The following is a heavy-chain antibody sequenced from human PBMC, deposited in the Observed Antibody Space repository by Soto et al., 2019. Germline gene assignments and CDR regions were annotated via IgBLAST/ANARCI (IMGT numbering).Heavy chain of an antibody. CDR3: AKAPTAGYYYYGMDV. J-gene: IGHJ6*02. D-gene: IGHD4-17*01. CDR2: ISYDGSNK. CDR1: GFTFSSYG. Sequence: PGGSLRLSCAASGFTFSSYGMHWVRQAPGKGLEWVAVISYDGSNKYYADSVKGRFTISRDNSKNTLYLQMNSLRAEDTAVYYCAKAPTAGYYYYGMDVWGQGTTVTVSS. V-gene: IGHV3-30*18.